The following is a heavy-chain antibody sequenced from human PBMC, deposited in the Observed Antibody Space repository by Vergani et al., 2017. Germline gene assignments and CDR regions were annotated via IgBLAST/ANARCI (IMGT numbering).Heavy chain of an antibody. D-gene: IGHD3-22*01. CDR2: IYYSGST. V-gene: IGHV4-61*01. CDR3: ARTWYYYDSSGPDRTYYFDY. Sequence: QVQLQESGPGLVKPSQTLSLTCTVSGGSISSGSYYWSWIRQPAGKGLEWIGYIYYSGSTNYNPSLKSRVTISVDTSKNQFSLKLSSVTAADTAVYYCARTWYYYDSSGPDRTYYFDYWGQGTLVTVSS. CDR1: GGSISSGSYY. J-gene: IGHJ4*02.